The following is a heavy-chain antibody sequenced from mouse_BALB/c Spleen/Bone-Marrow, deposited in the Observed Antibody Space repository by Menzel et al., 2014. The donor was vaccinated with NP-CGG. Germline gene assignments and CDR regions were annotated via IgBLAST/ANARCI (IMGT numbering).Heavy chain of an antibody. J-gene: IGHJ4*01. V-gene: IGHV2-2*02. D-gene: IGHD1-1*01. CDR2: IWSGGNT. CDR1: GLSLTDYG. Sequence: VQLQQSGPGLVQPSQSLSITCTVSGLSLTDYGLHWVRQSPGKGLEWLGVIWSGGNTDYNAAFISRLSISKDNSKSQVFFKMNSLQANDTAIYYCARKSYYYGKGAMDYWGQGTSVTVSS. CDR3: ARKSYYYGKGAMDY.